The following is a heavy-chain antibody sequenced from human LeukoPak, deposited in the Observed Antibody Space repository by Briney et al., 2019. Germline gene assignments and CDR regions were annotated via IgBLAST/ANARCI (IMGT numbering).Heavy chain of an antibody. CDR2: ISSSSSYI. J-gene: IGHJ4*02. D-gene: IGHD6-13*01. CDR1: GFTFSSYS. Sequence: GGSLRLSCAASGFTFSSYSMNWVRQAPGKGLEWVSSISSSSSYIYCADSVKGRFTISRDNAKNSLYLQMNSLRAEDTAVYYCARDLSYSSSSNDYWGQGTLVTVSS. V-gene: IGHV3-21*01. CDR3: ARDLSYSSSSNDY.